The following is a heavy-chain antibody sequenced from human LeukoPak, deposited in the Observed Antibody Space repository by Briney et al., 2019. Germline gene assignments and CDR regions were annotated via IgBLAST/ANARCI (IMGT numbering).Heavy chain of an antibody. CDR2: IYYSGAT. CDR3: ARHIWQSTARPWFDP. Sequence: SETLSLTCTVSGGSISSGIYYWGWIRQTPGKGLEWIGTIYYSGATYYNPSLKSRVTISVDASKNQFSLKVSSVIAADTALYYCARHIWQSTARPWFDPWGQGTLVTVSS. V-gene: IGHV4-39*01. D-gene: IGHD2-21*01. CDR1: GGSISSGIYY. J-gene: IGHJ5*02.